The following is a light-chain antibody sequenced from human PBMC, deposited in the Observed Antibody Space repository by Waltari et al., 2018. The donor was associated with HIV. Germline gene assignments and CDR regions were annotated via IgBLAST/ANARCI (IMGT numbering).Light chain of an antibody. Sequence: EIVLSQSTATLSLSPGERATLSCRASQSVGKYLAWCQQKPGQAHRLLIYDASDRATGIPARFSGSGSRTDFTLTISSLEPEDFAVYYCQQRTNWPPYTFGQGTKLEIK. CDR3: QQRTNWPPYT. J-gene: IGKJ2*01. CDR2: DAS. V-gene: IGKV3-11*01. CDR1: QSVGKY.